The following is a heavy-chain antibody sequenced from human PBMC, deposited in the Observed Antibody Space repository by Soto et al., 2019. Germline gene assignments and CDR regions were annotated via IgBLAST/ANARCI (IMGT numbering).Heavy chain of an antibody. D-gene: IGHD3-22*01. J-gene: IGHJ4*02. CDR2: IYWNDEI. Sequence: SGPTLVNPTQTLTLTCSFTGFSLSSSGAGVGWFRQSPGKALEWLALIYWNDEIRYSPSLASRLTITKDTSKDQVVLTLTNLGPVDTATYYCARMRSDYDSSGLDYWGQGILVTVSS. V-gene: IGHV2-5*01. CDR1: GFSLSSSGAG. CDR3: ARMRSDYDSSGLDY.